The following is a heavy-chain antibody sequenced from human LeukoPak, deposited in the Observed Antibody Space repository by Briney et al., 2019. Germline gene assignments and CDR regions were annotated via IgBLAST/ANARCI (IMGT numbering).Heavy chain of an antibody. D-gene: IGHD1-26*01. CDR3: AREVVGAQLYYFDY. Sequence: ASVKVSCKASGYTFTSYAMHWVRQAPGQRLEWMGWINAGNGNTKYSQKFQGRVTITRDTSASTAYMELSSLRSDDTAVYYCAREVVGAQLYYFDYWGQGTLVTVSS. V-gene: IGHV1-3*01. CDR2: INAGNGNT. CDR1: GYTFTSYA. J-gene: IGHJ4*02.